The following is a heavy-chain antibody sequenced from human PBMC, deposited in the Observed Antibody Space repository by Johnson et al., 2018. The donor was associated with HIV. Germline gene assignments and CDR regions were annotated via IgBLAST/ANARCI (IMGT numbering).Heavy chain of an antibody. D-gene: IGHD6-19*01. V-gene: IGHV3-11*04. CDR1: GFTFSDYY. CDR2: ISSSGSNI. Sequence: QMMLVESGGGLVKPGGSLRLSCAPSGFTFSDYYMSWMRQAPGQGLEWVSYISSSGSNIYKADSVKGRFTISRDNAKNSLYLQMNSLRAEDTAVYYCARAPHPQWQWLPPGAFDIWGQGTMVTVSS. J-gene: IGHJ3*02. CDR3: ARAPHPQWQWLPPGAFDI.